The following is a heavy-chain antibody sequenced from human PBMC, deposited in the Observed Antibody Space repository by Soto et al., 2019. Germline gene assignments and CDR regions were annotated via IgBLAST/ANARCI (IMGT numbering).Heavy chain of an antibody. D-gene: IGHD3-22*01. V-gene: IGHV4-59*01. CDR2: IYYSGST. CDR1: DGSISSNY. Sequence: SETLSLTCTVSDGSISSNYWSWIRQPPGKGLEWIGYIYYSGSTNYNPSLKSRVTISVDTSKNQFSLKLSSVTAADTAVYYCARGGLYDSSGYHKNNWFDPWGQGTLVTVSS. CDR3: ARGGLYDSSGYHKNNWFDP. J-gene: IGHJ5*02.